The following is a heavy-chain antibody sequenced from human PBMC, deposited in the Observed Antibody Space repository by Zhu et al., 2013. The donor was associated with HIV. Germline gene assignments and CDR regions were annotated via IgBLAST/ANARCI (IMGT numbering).Heavy chain of an antibody. CDR2: MNPNSGVT. CDR1: GYTFTGYY. D-gene: IGHD3-22*01. V-gene: IGHV1-2*04. CDR3: ARGDSSGYSVPVGRIEY. Sequence: QVQLVQSGAEVKKPGASVKVSCKASGYTFTGYYMHWVRQAPGQGLEWMGWMNPNSGVTNYAQKFQDWVTMTKDTSITTAYMELNSLRSDDTAVYYCARGDSSGYSVPVGRIEYWGQGTLVTVSS. J-gene: IGHJ4*02.